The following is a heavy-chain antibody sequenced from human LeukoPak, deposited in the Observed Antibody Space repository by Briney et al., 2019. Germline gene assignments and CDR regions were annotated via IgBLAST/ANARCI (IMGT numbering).Heavy chain of an antibody. Sequence: GGSLRLSCAASGFTFSSYAMSWVRQAPGKGLEGCSAISGSGGSTYYADSVKGRFTISRDNSKNTLYLQMNSLRADDTAVYYCAKLVLGPNYYDSSGYSSSVDYWGQGTLVTVSS. V-gene: IGHV3-23*01. CDR2: ISGSGGST. D-gene: IGHD3-22*01. J-gene: IGHJ4*02. CDR1: GFTFSSYA. CDR3: AKLVLGPNYYDSSGYSSSVDY.